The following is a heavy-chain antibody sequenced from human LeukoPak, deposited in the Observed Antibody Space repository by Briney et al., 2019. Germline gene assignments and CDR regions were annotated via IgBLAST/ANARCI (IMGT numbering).Heavy chain of an antibody. D-gene: IGHD3-10*01. V-gene: IGHV5-51*01. CDR3: ARHGGPIMVRGGEYYFDY. CDR2: IYPGDSDT. Sequence: GGSLEISCKGSGYNFTSYWIGWGRQVPGEGLEGMGIIYPGDSDTRYSPSLQGQVTISADKSISTAYLQWSSLKASDTAMYYCARHGGPIMVRGGEYYFDYWGQGTLVTVSS. J-gene: IGHJ4*02. CDR1: GYNFTSYW.